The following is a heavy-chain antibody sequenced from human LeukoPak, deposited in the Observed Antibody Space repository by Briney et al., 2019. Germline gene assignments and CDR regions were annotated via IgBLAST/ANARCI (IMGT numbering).Heavy chain of an antibody. Sequence: PGGSLRLSCAASGFIFSSYGMHWVRQAPGKGLEWVSIIWYDGSNKYYADSVKGRFTISKDNSKNTLYLQMDSLRDEDTAVYYCARDLRKGTYFDSWGQGTLVTVSS. CDR1: GFIFSSYG. V-gene: IGHV3-33*01. CDR3: ARDLRKGTYFDS. CDR2: IWYDGSNK. D-gene: IGHD3-10*01. J-gene: IGHJ4*02.